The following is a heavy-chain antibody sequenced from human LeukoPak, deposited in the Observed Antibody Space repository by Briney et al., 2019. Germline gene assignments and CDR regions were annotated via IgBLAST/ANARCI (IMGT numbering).Heavy chain of an antibody. Sequence: PGRSLRLSCAASGFTFSSYGMHWVRQAPGKGLEWVAVIWYDGSNKYYADSVKGRFTISRDNSKNTLYLQMNSLRAEDTAAYYCAREGGRYCSSTSCYPMAFDYWGQGTLVTVSS. D-gene: IGHD2-2*01. V-gene: IGHV3-33*01. CDR1: GFTFSSYG. CDR2: IWYDGSNK. CDR3: AREGGRYCSSTSCYPMAFDY. J-gene: IGHJ4*02.